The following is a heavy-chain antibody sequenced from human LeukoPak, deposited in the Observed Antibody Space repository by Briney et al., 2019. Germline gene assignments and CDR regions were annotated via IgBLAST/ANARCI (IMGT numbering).Heavy chain of an antibody. CDR3: ARAVGSTNHLDY. CDR2: MNPNSGNT. V-gene: IGHV1-8*01. Sequence: ASVTVSCKASGYTFTSYEINWVRQAPGQGLEWMGWMNPNSGNTGSAQKFQGRLTMTRNKSISTAYMELSSLRSEDTAVYFCARAVGSTNHLDYWGQGTLVTVSS. CDR1: GYTFTSYE. D-gene: IGHD1-26*01. J-gene: IGHJ4*02.